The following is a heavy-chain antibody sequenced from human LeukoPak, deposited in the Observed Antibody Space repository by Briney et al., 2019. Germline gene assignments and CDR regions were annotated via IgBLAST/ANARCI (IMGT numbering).Heavy chain of an antibody. J-gene: IGHJ4*02. CDR3: ARGGGSGNFDK. Sequence: GGSLRLSCAASGFTFSGYWMHWVRQAPGKGLAWVSFIRSVRSITTYADSGKGRFTISRDTAKNTLYLQMNSLRAEDTAVYYCARGGGSGNFDKWGQGTLVSVSS. V-gene: IGHV3-74*01. CDR1: GFTFSGYW. D-gene: IGHD3-16*01. CDR2: IRSVRSIT.